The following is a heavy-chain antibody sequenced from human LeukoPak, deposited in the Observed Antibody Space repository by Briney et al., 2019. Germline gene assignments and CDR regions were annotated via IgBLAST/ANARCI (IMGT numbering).Heavy chain of an antibody. CDR2: IKRKADGDTI. D-gene: IGHD1-1*01. CDR3: TTERCWNDIGRGRIDYDFDV. J-gene: IGHJ3*01. V-gene: IGHV3-15*01. Sequence: GGSLRLSCAASGFTFNNAWMNWVRQAPGKGLEWVGRIKRKADGDTIDYAAPVKGIFTISRDDSKNILYLQMNSLNTEDTAVYYCTTERCWNDIGRGRIDYDFDVWGQGTMVTVSS. CDR1: GFTFNNAW.